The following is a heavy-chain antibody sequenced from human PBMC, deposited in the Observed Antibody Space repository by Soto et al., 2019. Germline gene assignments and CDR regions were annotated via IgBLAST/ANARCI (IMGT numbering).Heavy chain of an antibody. D-gene: IGHD2-15*01. V-gene: IGHV3-30-3*01. Sequence: QVQLVESGGGVVQPGRSLRLSCAASGFTFSNFAMHWVRQAPGRGLEWVAVIAHDANSQYYRDSVRGRFTISRDSSTNTLYLQMNSLRPEDTAVYYCAREHGDGGYVHSFGTPDLWGQGTLVTVSS. CDR3: AREHGDGGYVHSFGTPDL. CDR2: IAHDANSQ. CDR1: GFTFSNFA. J-gene: IGHJ5*02.